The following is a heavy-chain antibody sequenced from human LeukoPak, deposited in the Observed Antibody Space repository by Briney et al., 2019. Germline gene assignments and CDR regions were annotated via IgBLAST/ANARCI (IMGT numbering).Heavy chain of an antibody. CDR2: IYYSGST. CDR3: ARGRDCSGGSCFSGLDY. V-gene: IGHV4-59*01. Sequence: PSENLSLNCTVSGGSISSYYWSWIRQPPGKGLEWIGYIYYSGSTNYNPSLSSRVTISVDTSKNQFSLKLSSVTAADTAVYYCARGRDCSGGSCFSGLDYWGQGTLVTVSS. J-gene: IGHJ4*02. D-gene: IGHD2-15*01. CDR1: GGSISSYY.